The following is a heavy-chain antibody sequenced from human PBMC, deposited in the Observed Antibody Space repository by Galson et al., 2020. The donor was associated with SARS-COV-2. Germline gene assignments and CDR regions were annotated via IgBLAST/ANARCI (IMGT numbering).Heavy chain of an antibody. CDR2: IWFDGGKT. Sequence: GGSLRLSCAGSGFTFRSYAMHWVRQAPGKGLEWVAIIWFDGGKTLYADSVQGRFTISRDNSMNTLYLQMDTLRLEDTAVYYCTRDGAPLGDDGYFDLWGRGTLVTVTS. V-gene: IGHV3-33*01. J-gene: IGHJ2*01. CDR1: GFTFRSYA. CDR3: TRDGAPLGDDGYFDL. D-gene: IGHD3-16*01.